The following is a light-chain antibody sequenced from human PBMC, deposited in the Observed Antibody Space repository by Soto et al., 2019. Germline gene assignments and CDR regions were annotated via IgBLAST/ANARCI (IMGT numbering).Light chain of an antibody. CDR1: QSVSSSY. J-gene: IGKJ1*01. CDR3: QQYNNWPRT. CDR2: GAS. Sequence: EIVLTQSPGTLSLSPGEGATLSCRASQSVSSSYLAWYQQKPGQAPRLLIYGASSRATGIPDRFSGSGSGTEFTLTISSLQSEDFAVYYCQQYNNWPRTFGQGTKVDI. V-gene: IGKV3-20*01.